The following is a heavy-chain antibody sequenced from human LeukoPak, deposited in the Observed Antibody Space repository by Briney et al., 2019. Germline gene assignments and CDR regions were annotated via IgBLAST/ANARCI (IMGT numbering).Heavy chain of an antibody. CDR1: GGSISSASYY. CDR3: ARDTRTTPRGGYFDY. D-gene: IGHD4-17*01. V-gene: IGHV4-61*02. J-gene: IGHJ4*02. Sequence: SETLSLTCTVSGGSISSASYYWSRIRQPVGKGLEWVGRIWTTGSTSYNPSLKSRVTMSLDTSKNQFSLSLSSVTAADTAVYYCARDTRTTPRGGYFDYWGQGALVTVSS. CDR2: IWTTGST.